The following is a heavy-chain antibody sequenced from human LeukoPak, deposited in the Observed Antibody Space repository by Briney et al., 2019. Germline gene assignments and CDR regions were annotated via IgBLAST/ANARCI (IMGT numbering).Heavy chain of an antibody. Sequence: SETLSLTCAGYGVSFSGYYWSWIRQPPGKGLEWIGEINHRGSTTYNPSLKSRVTISADTSRNQFSLNLSSVTAADTAVYYCARGIAAAGTTYYYYGMDVWGQGPTVTVSS. CDR3: ARGIAAAGTTYYYYGMDV. V-gene: IGHV4-34*01. J-gene: IGHJ6*02. D-gene: IGHD6-13*01. CDR2: INHRGST. CDR1: GVSFSGYY.